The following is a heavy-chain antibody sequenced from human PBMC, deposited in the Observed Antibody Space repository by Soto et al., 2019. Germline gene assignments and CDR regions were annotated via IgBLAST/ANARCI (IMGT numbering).Heavy chain of an antibody. CDR1: GFTFSSYA. V-gene: IGHV3-23*01. J-gene: IGHJ5*02. Sequence: EVQLLESGGGLVQPGGSLRLSCAASGFTFSSYAMSWVRQAPGKGLEWVSAISGSGGSTYYAYSVKGRFTISRDNSKNTLYLQMNSLRAEDTAVYYCAKDGNPVPYLSSYYRLGWFDPWGQGTLVTVSS. D-gene: IGHD3-9*01. CDR2: ISGSGGST. CDR3: AKDGNPVPYLSSYYRLGWFDP.